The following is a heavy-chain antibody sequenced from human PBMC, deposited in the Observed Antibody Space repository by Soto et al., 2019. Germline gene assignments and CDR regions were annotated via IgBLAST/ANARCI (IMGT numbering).Heavy chain of an antibody. Sequence: PSETLSLTCTVSGGSISSSSYHWGWIRQPPGKGLEWIGSIYYSGSTYYNPSLKSRVTISVDTSKNQFSLKLSSVTAADTAVYYCASIIPYSSGYHYYYGMDVWGQGTTVTVSS. D-gene: IGHD3-22*01. CDR1: GGSISSSSYH. CDR3: ASIIPYSSGYHYYYGMDV. V-gene: IGHV4-39*01. CDR2: IYYSGST. J-gene: IGHJ6*02.